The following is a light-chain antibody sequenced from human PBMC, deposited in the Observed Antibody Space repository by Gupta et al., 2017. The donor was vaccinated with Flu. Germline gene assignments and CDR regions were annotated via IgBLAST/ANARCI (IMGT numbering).Light chain of an antibody. J-gene: IGLJ3*02. CDR1: SDDVGDYNY. CDR2: EVI. Sequence: SDDVGDYNYFSWHQQHPDKPPILMIYEVIQRPSVFPDLFSGSNSSNTASLTVSGLPAEDEADYYCSSYAGSNNVVFGGGTKLTVL. CDR3: SSYAGSNNVV. V-gene: IGLV2-8*01.